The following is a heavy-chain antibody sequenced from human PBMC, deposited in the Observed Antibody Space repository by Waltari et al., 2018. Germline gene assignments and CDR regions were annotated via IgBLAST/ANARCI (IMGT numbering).Heavy chain of an antibody. Sequence: QVRLEQWGAGLLKPSEPLSLTCAVYGGSLNNRYWSWIRQSPGKGLEWLGEISHSGRTHYNPSLKSRVIISVDTSKSQFSLILTSVNAADTAVYYCARGGSTPMIIAYWGQGTQVTVSS. J-gene: IGHJ4*02. CDR2: ISHSGRT. CDR3: ARGGSTPMIIAY. D-gene: IGHD3-16*01. V-gene: IGHV4-34*02. CDR1: GGSLNNRY.